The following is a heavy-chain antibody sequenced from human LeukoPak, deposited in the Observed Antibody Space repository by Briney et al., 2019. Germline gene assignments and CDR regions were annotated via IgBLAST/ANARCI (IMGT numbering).Heavy chain of an antibody. J-gene: IGHJ4*02. CDR1: RGSLSGYY. CDR3: ARGENVHY. Sequence: PSETLSLTRADCRGSLSGYYWSWIRQPPGRGLEWIGEINHSGSNNYNPSLKSRFTISIDTSKNQFSLKQSSVTAGDTAVYYCARGENVHYWGEGTLVTVSS. CDR2: INHSGSN. V-gene: IGHV4-34*01. D-gene: IGHD1-1*01.